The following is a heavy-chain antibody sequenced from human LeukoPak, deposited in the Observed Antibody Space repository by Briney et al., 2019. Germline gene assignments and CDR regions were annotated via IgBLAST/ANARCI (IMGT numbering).Heavy chain of an antibody. CDR1: GPTLNDAW. Sequence: PGGPLRPSCEPPGPTLNDAWMTGVRKAPGKGRKWVGRIKSKTDGGTTDYAAPVKARFTISRDDSKNTLFLQMNSLKTEDTAVYFCTTHGGDYPTYWGQGTLVTVSS. D-gene: IGHD4-17*01. V-gene: IGHV3-15*01. CDR2: IKSKTDGGTT. CDR3: TTHGGDYPTY. J-gene: IGHJ4*02.